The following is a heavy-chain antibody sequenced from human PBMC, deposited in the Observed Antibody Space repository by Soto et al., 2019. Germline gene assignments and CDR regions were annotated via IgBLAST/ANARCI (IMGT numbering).Heavy chain of an antibody. D-gene: IGHD2-2*01. CDR3: ARDPSEGRVGNWFES. J-gene: IGHJ5*01. V-gene: IGHV3-21*06. Sequence: EVQLVESGGGLVKPGGSLRLSCAASGFTFSRYGMNWLRQAPGKGLEWVASISSTTSYVYYADSVQGRFSTSRDNAKNILYLEMYALRTAATAVYYCARDPSEGRVGNWFESWGQGTLVTVSS. CDR1: GFTFSRYG. CDR2: ISSTTSYV.